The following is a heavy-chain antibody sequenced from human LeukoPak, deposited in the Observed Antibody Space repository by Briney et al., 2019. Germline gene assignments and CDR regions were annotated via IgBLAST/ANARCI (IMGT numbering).Heavy chain of an antibody. CDR1: GFTFSSYW. CDR2: INSDGSST. J-gene: IGHJ4*02. CDR3: AKVGNSWYYFDY. D-gene: IGHD6-13*01. Sequence: PGGSLRLSCAASGFTFSSYWMHWVRQVPGKGLVWVSRINSDGSSTTYADSVKGRFTISRDNAKNTLYLQMNSLRAEDTAVYYCAKVGNSWYYFDYWGQGTLVTVSS. V-gene: IGHV3-74*01.